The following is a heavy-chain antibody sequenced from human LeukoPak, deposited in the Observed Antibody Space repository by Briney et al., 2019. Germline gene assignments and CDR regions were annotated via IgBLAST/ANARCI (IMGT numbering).Heavy chain of an antibody. J-gene: IGHJ6*03. CDR3: ARKADSSSWYVYYYYYMDV. CDR2: IYYSGST. D-gene: IGHD6-13*01. Sequence: PSETLSLTCTVSGGSISSSSYYWGWIRQPPGKGLEWIGSIYYSGSTYYNPSLKSRVTISVDTSKNQFSLKLSSVTAADTAVYYCARKADSSSWYVYYYYYMDVWGKGTTVTASS. CDR1: GGSISSSSYY. V-gene: IGHV4-39*01.